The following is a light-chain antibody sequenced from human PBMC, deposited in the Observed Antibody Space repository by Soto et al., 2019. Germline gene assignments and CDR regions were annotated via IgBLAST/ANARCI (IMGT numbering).Light chain of an antibody. Sequence: SYELTQPPSVSVSQGQTASITCSGDKLGDKYACWYQQKPGQSPVLVIYQDSKRPSGIPERFSGSNSGNTATLTISGTQAMDEADYYCQAWASSIGYVFGTGIKLTV. CDR1: KLGDKY. CDR3: QAWASSIGYV. J-gene: IGLJ1*01. CDR2: QDS. V-gene: IGLV3-1*01.